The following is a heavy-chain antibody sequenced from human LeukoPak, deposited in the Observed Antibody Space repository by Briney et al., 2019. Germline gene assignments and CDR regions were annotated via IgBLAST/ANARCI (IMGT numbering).Heavy chain of an antibody. V-gene: IGHV1-8*03. Sequence: ASVTVSCKASGYTFTGYYMHWVRQAPGQGLEWMGWMNPNSGNTGYAQKFQGRVTITRNTSISTAYMELSSLRSEDTAVYYCVRGVDERIRYFDWLPQYNWFDPWGQGTLVTVSS. CDR1: GYTFTGYY. CDR2: MNPNSGNT. J-gene: IGHJ5*02. CDR3: VRGVDERIRYFDWLPQYNWFDP. D-gene: IGHD3-9*01.